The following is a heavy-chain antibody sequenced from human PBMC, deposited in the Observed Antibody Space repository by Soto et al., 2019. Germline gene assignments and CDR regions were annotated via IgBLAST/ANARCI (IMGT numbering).Heavy chain of an antibody. CDR2: SSTFNGKT. D-gene: IGHD3-9*01. Sequence: VQLVQSGGEVKKPGASVKVSCKASGYTFTSHGISWVRQAPGQGLEWMGWSSTFNGKTDYAQQFQGRVTMTADTCTSTGYMELRSLRSDDTAVYYCARLLTEGVTYREDAFDIWGQGTKVTVSS. V-gene: IGHV1-18*01. CDR3: ARLLTEGVTYREDAFDI. J-gene: IGHJ3*02. CDR1: GYTFTSHG.